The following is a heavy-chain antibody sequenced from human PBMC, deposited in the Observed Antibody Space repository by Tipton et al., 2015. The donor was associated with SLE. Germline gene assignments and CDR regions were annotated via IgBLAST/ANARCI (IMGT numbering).Heavy chain of an antibody. CDR1: GGSISSGGYY. Sequence: LRLSCTVSGGSISSGGYYWSWIRQSPGKGLEWIGEVYRTGNTNCNPSLKSRVTISLDKSKNQFSLDLSSVTAADTAIYYCARGSRWFDDVWSGYPLGNWFDPWGQGTLVTVSS. V-gene: IGHV4-61*08. CDR3: ARGSRWFDDVWSGYPLGNWFDP. CDR2: VYRTGNT. D-gene: IGHD3-3*01. J-gene: IGHJ5*02.